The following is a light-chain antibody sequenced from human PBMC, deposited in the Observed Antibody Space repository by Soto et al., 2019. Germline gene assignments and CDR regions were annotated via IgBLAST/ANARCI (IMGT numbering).Light chain of an antibody. Sequence: EIVLTRSPGTLSLSPGERVTLSCRASQSVSSSYLAWYQQKPGQAPRLLIYGASSRATGIPDRFSGSGSGTDFTLTISRLEPEDFAVYYCQQYGSSLSITFGQGTRLENK. V-gene: IGKV3-20*01. CDR2: GAS. CDR1: QSVSSSY. CDR3: QQYGSSLSIT. J-gene: IGKJ5*01.